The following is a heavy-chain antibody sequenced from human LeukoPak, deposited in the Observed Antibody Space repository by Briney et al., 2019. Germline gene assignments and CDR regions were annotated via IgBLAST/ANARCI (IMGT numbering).Heavy chain of an antibody. CDR1: GYTFTTYY. Sequence: ASVKVSCKTSGYTFTTYYMHWVRQAPGQGLEWMGLVNPSAGSTTYAHKFQGRVSMTRDLSTSTVYMELSSLRSGDTAVYYCATLGRPARAWGDAVDMWGQGTMVTVSS. CDR2: VNPSAGST. CDR3: ATLGRPARAWGDAVDM. J-gene: IGHJ3*02. V-gene: IGHV1-46*01. D-gene: IGHD3-16*01.